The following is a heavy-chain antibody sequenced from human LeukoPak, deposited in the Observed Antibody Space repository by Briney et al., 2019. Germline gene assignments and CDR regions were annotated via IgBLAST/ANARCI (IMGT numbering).Heavy chain of an antibody. D-gene: IGHD1-26*01. CDR1: GFTFTNYG. CDR3: ARARINQPLRSPRYYYGMDV. Sequence: GGSLRLSCAASGFTFTNYGMTWVRQAPGKGLEWVSFITSRGTHIYYGDAVRGRFTVSRDNAKNSLYLQMNSLRAEDTAVYYCARARINQPLRSPRYYYGMDVWGQGTTVTVSS. V-gene: IGHV3-21*01. CDR2: ITSRGTHI. J-gene: IGHJ6*02.